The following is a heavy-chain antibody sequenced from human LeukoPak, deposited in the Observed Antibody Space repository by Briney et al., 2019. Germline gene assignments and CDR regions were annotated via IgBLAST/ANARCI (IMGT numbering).Heavy chain of an antibody. Sequence: GGSLRLSCAASGFTFSSYSMNWVRQAPGKGLEWVSSISSSSYIYYADSVKGRFTISRDNAKNSLYLQMNSLRAEDTAVYYCAREEGGSYYGEKGYWGQGTLVTVSS. CDR2: ISSSSYI. CDR3: AREEGGSYYGEKGY. D-gene: IGHD1-26*01. V-gene: IGHV3-21*01. J-gene: IGHJ4*02. CDR1: GFTFSSYS.